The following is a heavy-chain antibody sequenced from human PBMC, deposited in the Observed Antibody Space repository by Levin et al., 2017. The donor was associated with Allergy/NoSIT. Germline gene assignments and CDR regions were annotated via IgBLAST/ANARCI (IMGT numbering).Heavy chain of an antibody. CDR1: GGSFSGYY. J-gene: IGHJ5*02. V-gene: IGHV4-34*01. CDR3: ARGGGSCSSTSCRKKGWFDP. D-gene: IGHD2-2*01. Sequence: SQTLSLTCAVYGGSFSGYYWSWIRQPPGKGLEWIGEINHSGSTNYNPSLKSRVTISVDTSKNQFSLKLSSVTAADTAVYYCARGGGSCSSTSCRKKGWFDPWGQGTLVTVSS. CDR2: INHSGST.